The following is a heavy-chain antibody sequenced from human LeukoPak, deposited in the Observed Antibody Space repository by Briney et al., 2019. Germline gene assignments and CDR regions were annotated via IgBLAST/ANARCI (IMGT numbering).Heavy chain of an antibody. D-gene: IGHD2-8*01. CDR1: PYTFTTHT. CDR3: GGGPLGTLMV. Sequence: TVNLSRTPSPYTFTTHTTSAVRQAPGQGLEWMGWMSAYNGNTNYAQKLQGRVTMTTETSPSTAYWELRGLRSDDLALYYCGGGPLGTLMVWGQGILDSVSS. V-gene: IGHV1-18*03. J-gene: IGHJ4*02. CDR2: MSAYNGNT.